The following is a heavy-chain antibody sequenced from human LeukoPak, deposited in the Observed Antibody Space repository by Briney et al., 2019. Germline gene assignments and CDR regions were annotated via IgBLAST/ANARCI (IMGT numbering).Heavy chain of an antibody. J-gene: IGHJ4*02. CDR1: GFTFSDYY. CDR3: ARESGSYVFDY. CDR2: ISSSSSYT. V-gene: IGHV3-11*05. Sequence: GGSLRLSCAASGFTFSDYYMSWMRQAPGKGLEWVSYISSSSSYTNYADSVKGRFTISRDNAKNSLYLQMNSLRAEDTAVYYCARESGSYVFDYWGQGTLVTVSS. D-gene: IGHD1-26*01.